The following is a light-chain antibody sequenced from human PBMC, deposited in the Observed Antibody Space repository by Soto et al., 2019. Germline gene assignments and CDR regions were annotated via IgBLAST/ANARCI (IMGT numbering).Light chain of an antibody. J-gene: IGKJ5*01. CDR2: DAS. CDR3: QQYHNWPIT. Sequence: MTQSPATLSVSPGERATLSCRASQSVSSNLAWYQQKPGQAPRILMYDASTRATGISARFSGSGSGTEFTLTISSLQSEDFAVYYCQQYHNWPITFGQGTRLEIK. CDR1: QSVSSN. V-gene: IGKV3-15*01.